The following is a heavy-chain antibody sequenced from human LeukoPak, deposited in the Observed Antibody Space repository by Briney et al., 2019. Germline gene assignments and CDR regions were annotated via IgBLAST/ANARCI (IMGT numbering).Heavy chain of an antibody. J-gene: IGHJ5*02. V-gene: IGHV4-59*11. Sequence: SETLSLTCSVSGGSIRDHFWSWIRLSPGEVLEWIGNFYYTTNPNYNPSLARRVTISVDTSKDQLSLKLKSVTAADTAVYYCARDRDYFDAWGQGTRVTVSS. CDR2: FYYTTNP. CDR1: GGSIRDHF. CDR3: ARDRDYFDA. D-gene: IGHD4-17*01.